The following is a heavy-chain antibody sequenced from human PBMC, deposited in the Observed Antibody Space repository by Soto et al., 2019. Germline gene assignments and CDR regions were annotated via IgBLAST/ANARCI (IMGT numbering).Heavy chain of an antibody. J-gene: IGHJ6*02. V-gene: IGHV3-74*01. CDR3: ARDPSVVVVAATPYYYYGMDV. Sequence: HPGGSLRLSCAASGFTFSSYWMHWVRQAPGKGLVWVSRINSDGSSTSYADSVKGRFTISRDNAKNTLYLQMNSLRAEDTAVYYCARDPSVVVVAATPYYYYGMDVWGQGTTVTVSS. CDR2: INSDGSST. D-gene: IGHD2-15*01. CDR1: GFTFSSYW.